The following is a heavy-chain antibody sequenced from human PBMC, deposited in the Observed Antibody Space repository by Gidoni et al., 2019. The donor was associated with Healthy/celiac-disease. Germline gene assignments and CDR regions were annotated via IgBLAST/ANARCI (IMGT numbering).Heavy chain of an antibody. J-gene: IGHJ6*02. CDR2: ISYDGSNK. CDR3: ARDSSSWYSYYYYGMDV. D-gene: IGHD6-13*01. CDR1: GFTFSSYA. Sequence: QVQLVASGGGVVQPGRSLRLSCAASGFTFSSYAMHWVRQAPGKGLEWVAVISYDGSNKYYADSVKGRFTISRDNSKNTLYLQMNSLRAEDTAVYYCARDSSSWYSYYYYGMDVWGQGTTVTVSS. V-gene: IGHV3-30*04.